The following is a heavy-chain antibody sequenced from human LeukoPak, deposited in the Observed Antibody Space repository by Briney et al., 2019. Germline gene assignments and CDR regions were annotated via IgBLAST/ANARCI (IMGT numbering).Heavy chain of an antibody. D-gene: IGHD3-16*01. V-gene: IGHV3-48*01. CDR1: GFTFSTYS. Sequence: GGSLRLSCAASGFTFSTYSMNWVRQAPGKGLEWVSYISAISTSSTYYADSVKGRFTISRDNSKNTLYLQMNSLRAEDTAVYYCAKDYAVGSIGYWGQGTLVTVSS. CDR3: AKDYAVGSIGY. J-gene: IGHJ4*02. CDR2: ISAISTSST.